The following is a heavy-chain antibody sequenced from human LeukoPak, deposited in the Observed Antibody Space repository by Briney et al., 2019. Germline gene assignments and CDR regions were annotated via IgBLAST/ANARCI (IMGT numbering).Heavy chain of an antibody. Sequence: ASVKVFCKASGYTFTSYGISWVRQAPGQGLEWMGWISTYYGSTNYAQKFQGRVTLTTDTSTSTAYMELRSLRSDDTAVYYCARDLWSLGYCSSTSCSSALDYWGQGTLVTVSS. CDR2: ISTYYGST. D-gene: IGHD2-2*01. V-gene: IGHV1-18*01. J-gene: IGHJ4*02. CDR3: ARDLWSLGYCSSTSCSSALDY. CDR1: GYTFTSYG.